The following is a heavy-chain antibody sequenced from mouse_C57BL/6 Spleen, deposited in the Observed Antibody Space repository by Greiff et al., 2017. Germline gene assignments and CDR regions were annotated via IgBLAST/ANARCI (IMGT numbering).Heavy chain of an antibody. CDR3: ARRESPIYDGNYDAMDY. CDR1: GYTFTSYW. CDR2: IDPNSGGT. J-gene: IGHJ4*01. D-gene: IGHD2-1*01. Sequence: VQLQQPGAELVKPGASVKLSCKASGYTFTSYWMHWVKQRPGRGLEWIGRIDPNSGGTKYNEKFKSKATLTVDKPSSTAYMQLSSLTSEDSAVYYCARRESPIYDGNYDAMDYWGQGTSVTVSS. V-gene: IGHV1-72*01.